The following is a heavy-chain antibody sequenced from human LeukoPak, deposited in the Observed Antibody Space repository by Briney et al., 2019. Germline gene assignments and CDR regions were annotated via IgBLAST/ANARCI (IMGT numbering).Heavy chain of an antibody. D-gene: IGHD3-9*01. CDR1: GGPISSYF. Sequence: SETLSLTCTVSGGPISSYFWSWIRQPAGKGLEWIGRIYTSGSTNYNPSLKSRVTMSVDTSKNQLSLKLSSVTAAGTAVYYCAGRYYDILSGYSFFDYWGQGTLVTVSS. CDR2: IYTSGST. CDR3: AGRYYDILSGYSFFDY. J-gene: IGHJ4*02. V-gene: IGHV4-4*07.